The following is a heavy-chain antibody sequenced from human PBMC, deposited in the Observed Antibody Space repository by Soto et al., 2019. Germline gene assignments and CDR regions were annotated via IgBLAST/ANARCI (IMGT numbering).Heavy chain of an antibody. Sequence: GGSLRLSCAASGFTSSMYWIHWVRQAPGKGLEWVARVNGDGSATLYADSVKGRFTVSRDHGKNALYLQMNSLRAEDTAVYYCARVPHCNSSRCHSYFDLRGRGTLVSVSS. D-gene: IGHD6-19*01. V-gene: IGHV3-74*01. CDR1: GFTSSMYW. CDR3: ARVPHCNSSRCHSYFDL. J-gene: IGHJ2*01. CDR2: VNGDGSAT.